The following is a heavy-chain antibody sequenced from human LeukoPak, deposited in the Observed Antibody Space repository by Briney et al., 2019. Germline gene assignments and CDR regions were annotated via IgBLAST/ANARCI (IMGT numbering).Heavy chain of an antibody. J-gene: IGHJ6*03. CDR2: KNPNSGNT. Sequence: ASVKVSCKASGYTFTSYDINWVRQATGQGLEWMGWKNPNSGNTGYAQKFQGRVTMTRNTSISTAYMELRSLRSDDTAVYYCARSVGWYDFWSGYYQHYYYYMDVWGKGTTVTVSS. CDR1: GYTFTSYD. D-gene: IGHD3-3*01. V-gene: IGHV1-8*01. CDR3: ARSVGWYDFWSGYYQHYYYYMDV.